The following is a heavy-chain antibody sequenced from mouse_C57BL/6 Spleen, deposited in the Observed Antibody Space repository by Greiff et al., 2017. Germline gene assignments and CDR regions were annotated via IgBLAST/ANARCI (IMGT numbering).Heavy chain of an antibody. CDR3: ARSRGLYYYAMAY. J-gene: IGHJ4*01. V-gene: IGHV1-53*01. D-gene: IGHD3-3*01. Sequence: QVQLQQPGTELVKPGASVKLSCKASGYTFTSYWMHWVKQRPGQGLEWIGNINPSNGGTNYNEKFKSKATLTVDKSSSTAYMQLSSLTSEASAVXYWARSRGLYYYAMAYWGQGTSVPVSS. CDR1: GYTFTSYW. CDR2: INPSNGGT.